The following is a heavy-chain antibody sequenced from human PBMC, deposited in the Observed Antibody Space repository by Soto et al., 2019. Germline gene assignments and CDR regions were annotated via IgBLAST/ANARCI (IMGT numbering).Heavy chain of an antibody. V-gene: IGHV3-30*03. J-gene: IGHJ3*01. CDR2: ISFDGINK. Sequence: QVQLVESGGGVVQPGRSLRLSCAASGFIFSTYGMHWVRQAPGKGLEWVAVISFDGINKYSADSVKGRFSISRDNSKNTLYLPMNSLRADDTAVYYCGATTSYDDVWGSYRYWWDAFDLWGQGTMVSVSS. D-gene: IGHD3-16*02. CDR1: GFIFSTYG. CDR3: GATTSYDDVWGSYRYWWDAFDL.